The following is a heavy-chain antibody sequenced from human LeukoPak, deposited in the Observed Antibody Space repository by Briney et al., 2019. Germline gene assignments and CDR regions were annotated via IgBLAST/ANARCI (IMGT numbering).Heavy chain of an antibody. J-gene: IGHJ6*03. CDR3: ARASYDSSGDYMDV. CDR1: GFTFSSYW. Sequence: GGSLRLSCAASGFTFSSYWMSWVRQAPGKGLEWVANIKQDGSEKYYVDSVKGRFTISRDNAKNSLYLQMNSLRAEDTAVYYCARASYDSSGDYMDVWGKGTTVTVSS. D-gene: IGHD3-22*01. CDR2: IKQDGSEK. V-gene: IGHV3-7*01.